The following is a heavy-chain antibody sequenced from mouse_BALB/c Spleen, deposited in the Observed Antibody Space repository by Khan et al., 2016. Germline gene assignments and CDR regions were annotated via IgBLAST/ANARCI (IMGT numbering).Heavy chain of an antibody. CDR2: ILPGSGST. Sequence: QIQLVQSGAELMKPGASVKISCKAPGYTFSSYWIEWVKQRPGHGLEWIGEILPGSGSTIYNEKFKGKATFTADSSSNTAYMQLSSLTSEDSAVYCCARLGAARSYFDYWVQGTTLTVSS. J-gene: IGHJ2*01. CDR3: ARLGAARSYFDY. D-gene: IGHD3-1*01. CDR1: GYTFSSYW. V-gene: IGHV1-9*01.